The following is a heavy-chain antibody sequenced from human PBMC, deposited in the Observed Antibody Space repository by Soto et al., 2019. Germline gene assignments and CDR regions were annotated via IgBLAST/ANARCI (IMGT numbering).Heavy chain of an antibody. V-gene: IGHV4-4*02. Sequence: QVQLQESGPGLVKPSETLSLTCAVSSGSISSGNWWSWVRQSTGKGLEWIGEISRSGNTNYRPSLKSRVTISVDKSKNQFSLKMNSVTAADTAVYYCVRNGGYDFDFWGQGTLVTVSS. D-gene: IGHD5-12*01. J-gene: IGHJ4*02. CDR1: SGSISSGNW. CDR3: VRNGGYDFDF. CDR2: ISRSGNT.